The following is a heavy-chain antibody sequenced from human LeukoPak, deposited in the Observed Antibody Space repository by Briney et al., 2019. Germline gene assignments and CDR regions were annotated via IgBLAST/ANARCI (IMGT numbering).Heavy chain of an antibody. CDR1: GFSFSTYN. J-gene: IGHJ4*02. Sequence: GGSLRLSCAASGFSFSTYNMNWVRQAPGKGLEWVSYISSSSSTIYYADSVNGRFTISRDNVKNSLYLQMNSLRAGDTAVYYWARDRPGPTHEYSFDYWGQGTLVTVSS. V-gene: IGHV3-48*01. CDR3: ARDRPGPTHEYSFDY. CDR2: ISSSSSTI.